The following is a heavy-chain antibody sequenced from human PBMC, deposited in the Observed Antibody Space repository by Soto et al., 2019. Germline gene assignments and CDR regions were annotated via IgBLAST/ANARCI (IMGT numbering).Heavy chain of an antibody. J-gene: IGHJ5*02. CDR3: CVVKRRDQYSTSGYWFDP. CDR1: VFTFIHAW. Sequence: GWSLRLSCASSVFTFIHAWMSWVRQAPGKGLEWVGRIKSKADGETKDYGAPVRGRFTISRDDSKDTLYLQMNSLRIEDTAVYYCCVVKRRDQYSTSGYWFDPWGPGTLVTVSS. V-gene: IGHV3-15*01. CDR2: IKSKADGETK. D-gene: IGHD2-15*01.